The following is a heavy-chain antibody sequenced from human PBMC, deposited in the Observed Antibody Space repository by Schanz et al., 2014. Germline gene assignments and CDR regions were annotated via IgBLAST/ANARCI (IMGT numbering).Heavy chain of an antibody. J-gene: IGHJ4*02. CDR1: RFTFSDYW. CDR3: ARVRYDILTDYYTEYYFDS. Sequence: VQLVESGGGLVQPGGSLRLSCAASRFTFSDYWMSWVRQAPGEGLEWVAFIRFDASHKYYADSVKGRFTISRDNARNTVSLQMNSLRADDTAVYYCARVRYDILTDYYTEYYFDSWGQGTLVTVSS. CDR2: IRFDASHK. V-gene: IGHV3-30*02. D-gene: IGHD3-9*01.